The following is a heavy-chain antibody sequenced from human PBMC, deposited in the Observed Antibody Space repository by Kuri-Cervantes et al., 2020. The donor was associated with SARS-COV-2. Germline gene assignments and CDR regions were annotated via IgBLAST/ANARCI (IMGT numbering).Heavy chain of an antibody. CDR3: ARGGPPRIAAAGTRAEKFDY. D-gene: IGHD6-13*01. V-gene: IGHV3-30-3*01. CDR2: ISYDGSNK. J-gene: IGHJ4*02. Sequence: GESLKISCAASGFTFSSYAMHWVRQAPGKGLEWVAVISYDGSNKYYADSVKGRFTISRDNSKNTLYLQMNSLRAEDTAVYYCARGGPPRIAAAGTRAEKFDYWGQGTLVTVSS. CDR1: GFTFSSYA.